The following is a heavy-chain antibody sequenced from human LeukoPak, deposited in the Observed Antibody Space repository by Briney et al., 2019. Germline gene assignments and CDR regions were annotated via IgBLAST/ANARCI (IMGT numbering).Heavy chain of an antibody. CDR2: IIPLFGTP. CDR3: HCSGWYNAFDI. J-gene: IGHJ3*02. D-gene: IGHD6-19*01. Sequence: GASVKVSCKASGGTFSSYTISWVRQAPGQGLEWMGGIIPLFGTPDYAQKFQDRLTITADKSTSTAYMELSRLRSDDTAVYYCHCSGWYNAFDIWGQGTMVTVSS. V-gene: IGHV1-69*06. CDR1: GGTFSSYT.